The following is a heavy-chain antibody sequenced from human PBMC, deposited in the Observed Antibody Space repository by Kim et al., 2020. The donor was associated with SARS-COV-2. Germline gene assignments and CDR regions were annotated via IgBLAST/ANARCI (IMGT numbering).Heavy chain of an antibody. CDR2: ISSSGSTI. CDR3: ARKSPGLVRRQEVLDLGY. J-gene: IGHJ4*02. Sequence: GGSLRLSCAASGFTFSSYEMNWVRQAPGKGLECVSYISSSGSTIYYADSVKGRFTISRDNAKNSLYLQMNSLRAEDTAVYYCARKSPGLVRRQEVLDLGYWGQGPLVTVSS. D-gene: IGHD6-6*01. CDR1: GFTFSSYE. V-gene: IGHV3-48*03.